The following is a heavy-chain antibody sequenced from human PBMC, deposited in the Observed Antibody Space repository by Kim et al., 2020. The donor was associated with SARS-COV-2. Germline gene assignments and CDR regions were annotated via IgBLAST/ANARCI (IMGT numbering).Heavy chain of an antibody. Sequence: KRYSPSLKSRLTITKDTSKNQVVLTMTNMDPVDTATYYCAHTGFYGDYYYWGQGTLVTVSS. J-gene: IGHJ4*02. CDR3: AHTGFYGDYYY. V-gene: IGHV2-5*01. D-gene: IGHD4-17*01. CDR2: K.